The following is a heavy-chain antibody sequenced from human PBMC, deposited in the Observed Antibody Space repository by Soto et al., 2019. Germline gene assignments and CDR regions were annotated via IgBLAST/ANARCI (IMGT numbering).Heavy chain of an antibody. Sequence: EVRLVESGGGLVQPGGSLRLSCVASGFSFNMYSMNWVRQAPGKGLEWVSYISSNSVTIYDTDSGRGRFTISRDNSKNTLYLQMNSLRAEDTAVYYCAREYFWSGYYVAGYWFDPWGQGTLVTVSS. D-gene: IGHD3-3*01. V-gene: IGHV3-48*01. CDR1: GFSFNMYS. J-gene: IGHJ5*02. CDR2: ISSNSVTI. CDR3: AREYFWSGYYVAGYWFDP.